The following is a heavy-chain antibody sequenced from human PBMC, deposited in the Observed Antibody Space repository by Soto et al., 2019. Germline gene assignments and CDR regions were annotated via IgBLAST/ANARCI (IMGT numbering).Heavy chain of an antibody. CDR3: ARDLGDYGFWSGYYSFDY. D-gene: IGHD3-3*01. CDR1: GYTFTSYY. CDR2: INPSGGST. Sequence: ASVKVSCKASGYTFTSYYMHWVRQAPGQGLEWMGIINPSGGSTSYAQKFQGRVTMTRDTSTSTVYMELSSLRSEDTAVYYCARDLGDYGFWSGYYSFDYWGQGTLVTVSS. J-gene: IGHJ4*02. V-gene: IGHV1-46*01.